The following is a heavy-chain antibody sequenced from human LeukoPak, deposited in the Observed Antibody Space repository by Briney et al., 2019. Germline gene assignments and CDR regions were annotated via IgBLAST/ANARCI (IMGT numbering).Heavy chain of an antibody. CDR1: GYTFTSYG. CDR3: ARVPRGYCSGGSCYWFDP. CDR2: ISAYNGNT. D-gene: IGHD2-15*01. Sequence: GASVKVSCKASGYTFTSYGISWVRQAPGQGLEWMGWISAYNGNTNYAQKLQGRVTMTTDTSTSTAYMELRSLGSDDTAVYYCARVPRGYCSGGSCYWFDPWGQGTLVTVSS. V-gene: IGHV1-18*01. J-gene: IGHJ5*02.